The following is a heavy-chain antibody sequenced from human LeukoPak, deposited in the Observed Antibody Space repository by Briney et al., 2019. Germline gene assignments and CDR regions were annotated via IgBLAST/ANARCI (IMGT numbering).Heavy chain of an antibody. J-gene: IGHJ3*02. Sequence: GGSLRLSCAASGFTFDDYAMHWVRQAPGKGLEWVSGISWNSGSIGYADSVKGRFTISRDNAKNSLYLQMNSLRAEDTVLYYCAKGYYYDSSGYLDAFDIWGQGTMVTVSS. V-gene: IGHV3-9*01. CDR3: AKGYYYDSSGYLDAFDI. CDR1: GFTFDDYA. CDR2: ISWNSGSI. D-gene: IGHD3-22*01.